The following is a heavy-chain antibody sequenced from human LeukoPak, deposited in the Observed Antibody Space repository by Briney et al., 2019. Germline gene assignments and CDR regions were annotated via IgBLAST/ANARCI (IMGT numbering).Heavy chain of an antibody. CDR3: AKGPLTRFDY. CDR1: GFTFSNYA. CDR2: INGNGDST. J-gene: IGHJ4*02. D-gene: IGHD4/OR15-4a*01. Sequence: GGLRLSCAASGFTFSNYAMNWVRQAPGKGLEWVSAINGNGDSTYYADSVKGRFTISRDNSKNTLYLQVNSLRAEDTAVYYCAKGPLTRFDYWGQGTLVTVSS. V-gene: IGHV3-23*01.